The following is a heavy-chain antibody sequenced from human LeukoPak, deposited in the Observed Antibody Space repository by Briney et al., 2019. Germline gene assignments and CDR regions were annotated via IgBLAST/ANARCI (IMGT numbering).Heavy chain of an antibody. J-gene: IGHJ4*02. CDR1: GFTFGTYG. D-gene: IGHD2-2*01. CDR3: ARDVCSSTNCYPSY. Sequence: GSLILSCAASGFTFGTYGMNWVRQAPGKGLEWVSYISSSGTNIYYADSVEGRFTISRDNAKNSLYLQMNSLRAEDTAVYYCARDVCSSTNCYPSYWGQGTLVTVSS. V-gene: IGHV3-48*04. CDR2: ISSSGTNI.